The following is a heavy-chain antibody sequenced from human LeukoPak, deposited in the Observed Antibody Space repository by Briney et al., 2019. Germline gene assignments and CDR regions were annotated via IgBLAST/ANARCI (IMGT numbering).Heavy chain of an antibody. V-gene: IGHV3-48*04. Sequence: GGSLRLSCEASGFTFNSYSFNWVRRAPGKGLEWISYINSVGGTTFYADSVKGRFTISRDNAKNTLYLQMDSLRAEDAAIYYCARSIMYGDHGEDIWGQGTVVAVSS. D-gene: IGHD4-17*01. CDR3: ARSIMYGDHGEDI. CDR2: INSVGGTT. J-gene: IGHJ3*02. CDR1: GFTFNSYS.